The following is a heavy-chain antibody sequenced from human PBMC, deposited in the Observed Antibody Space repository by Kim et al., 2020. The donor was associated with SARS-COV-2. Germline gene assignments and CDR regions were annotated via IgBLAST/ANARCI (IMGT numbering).Heavy chain of an antibody. V-gene: IGHV1-69*13. Sequence: SVKVSCKASGGTFSSYAISWVRQAPGQGLEWMGGIIPIFGTANYAQKFQGRVTITADESTSTAYMELSSLRSEDTAVYYCAIDSYGPHYFDYWGQGTLVTVSS. J-gene: IGHJ4*02. CDR1: GGTFSSYA. CDR2: IIPIFGTA. D-gene: IGHD5-18*01. CDR3: AIDSYGPHYFDY.